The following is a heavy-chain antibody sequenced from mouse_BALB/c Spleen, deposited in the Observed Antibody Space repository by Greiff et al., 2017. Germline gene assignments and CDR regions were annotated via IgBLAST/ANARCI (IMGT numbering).Heavy chain of an antibody. Sequence: EVQLKESGAELVKPGASVKLSCTASGFNIKDTYMHWVKQRPEQGLEWIGRIDPANGNTKYDPKFQGKATITADTSSNTAYLQLSSLTSEDTAVYYCASYAMDYWGQGTSVTVSS. J-gene: IGHJ4*01. V-gene: IGHV14-3*02. CDR3: ASYAMDY. CDR1: GFNIKDTY. CDR2: IDPANGNT.